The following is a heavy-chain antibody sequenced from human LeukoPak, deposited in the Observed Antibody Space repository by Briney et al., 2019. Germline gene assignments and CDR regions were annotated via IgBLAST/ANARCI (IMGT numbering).Heavy chain of an antibody. CDR3: TRKGSQWDFLVDY. D-gene: IGHD2/OR15-2a*01. J-gene: IGHJ4*02. V-gene: IGHV3-21*01. Sequence: GGSLRLSCAASGFTFSSYSMNWVRQAPGKGLEWVSSITSSGRYIYYADSVKGLFTISRDNSENSLHLQMDSLTAEDTAVYYCTRKGSQWDFLVDYWGQGTRVAVSP. CDR2: ITSSGRYI. CDR1: GFTFSSYS.